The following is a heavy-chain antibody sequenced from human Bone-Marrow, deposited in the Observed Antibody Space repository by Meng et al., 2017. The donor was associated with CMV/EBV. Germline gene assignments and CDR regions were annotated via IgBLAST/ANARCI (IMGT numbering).Heavy chain of an antibody. J-gene: IGHJ2*01. Sequence: GESLKISCAASGFTFSSYAMSWVRQAPGKGLEWVSAISGSGGSTYYADSVKGRFTISRDNSKNTLYLQMNSLRAEDTAVYYCSTYCSSTNCLGWYFDLWGRGTLVTVSS. CDR3: STYCSSTNCLGWYFDL. CDR1: GFTFSSYA. CDR2: ISGSGGST. V-gene: IGHV3-23*01. D-gene: IGHD2-2*01.